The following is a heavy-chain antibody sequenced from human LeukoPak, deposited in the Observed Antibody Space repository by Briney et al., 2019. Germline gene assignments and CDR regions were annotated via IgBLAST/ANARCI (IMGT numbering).Heavy chain of an antibody. D-gene: IGHD1-26*01. V-gene: IGHV1-46*01. CDR2: INPSGGST. CDR3: ATRIVGGTNYYYYGMDV. CDR1: GYTFTSYY. Sequence: ASVKVSCKASGYTFTSYYMHWVRQAPGQGLEWMGIINPSGGSTSYAQKFQGRVTMTRDTSTSTVYMELSSLRSEDTAVYYCATRIVGGTNYYYYGMDVWGQGTTVTVSS. J-gene: IGHJ6*02.